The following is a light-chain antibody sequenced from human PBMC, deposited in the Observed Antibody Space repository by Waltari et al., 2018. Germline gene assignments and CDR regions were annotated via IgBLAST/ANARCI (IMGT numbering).Light chain of an antibody. J-gene: IGKJ1*01. CDR3: LQDYIYPRT. CDR1: PGIRVD. Sequence: AIQLTQSPSSLSAPVGDKVTIPCRASPGIRVDLAWYQQKPGKAPKLLIYGASSLQSGVPSRFSGGASGSDFTLTISSLQPEDSATYYCLQDYIYPRTFGQGTKVELK. V-gene: IGKV1-6*02. CDR2: GAS.